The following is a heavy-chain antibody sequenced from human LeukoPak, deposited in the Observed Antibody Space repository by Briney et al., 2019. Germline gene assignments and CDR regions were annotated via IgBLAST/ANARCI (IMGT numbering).Heavy chain of an antibody. Sequence: PGGSLRLSCAASGFTFSTYGMHWVRQTPGKRLEWVAVMWYDGSNKYYADSVKGRFTISRDNSKNTLDLQMNSLRVEDTAVYYCARDGYSGSKRGFYFDSWGQGTLVTVSS. J-gene: IGHJ4*02. CDR3: ARDGYSGSKRGFYFDS. CDR1: GFTFSTYG. CDR2: MWYDGSNK. D-gene: IGHD5-12*01. V-gene: IGHV3-33*01.